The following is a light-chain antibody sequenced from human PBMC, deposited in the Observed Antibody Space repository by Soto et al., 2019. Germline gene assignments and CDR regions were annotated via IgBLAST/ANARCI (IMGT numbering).Light chain of an antibody. CDR3: QQLNSYPET. CDR1: QGISSY. J-gene: IGKJ3*01. V-gene: IGKV1-9*01. CDR2: AAS. Sequence: DIQLTQSPSFLSASVGDRVTITCRASQGISSYLAWYQQKPGQAPKLLIYAASTLQSGVPSRFSGSGSGTEFPLTIGSLQPEDFATYYCQQLNSYPETFGPGTKVDIK.